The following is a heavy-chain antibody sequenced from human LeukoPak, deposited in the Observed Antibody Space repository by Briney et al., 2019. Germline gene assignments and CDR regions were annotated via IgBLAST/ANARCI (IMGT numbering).Heavy chain of an antibody. Sequence: PSETLSLTCTVSGGSISSGGYYWSWIRQHPAKGLEWIGYIYYSGSTYYNPSLKSRVTISVDTSKNQFSLKLSSVTAADTAVYYCAREAYDFWSGFSTNWFDPWGQGTLVTVSS. D-gene: IGHD3-3*01. CDR1: GGSISSGGYY. CDR3: AREAYDFWSGFSTNWFDP. J-gene: IGHJ5*02. V-gene: IGHV4-31*03. CDR2: IYYSGST.